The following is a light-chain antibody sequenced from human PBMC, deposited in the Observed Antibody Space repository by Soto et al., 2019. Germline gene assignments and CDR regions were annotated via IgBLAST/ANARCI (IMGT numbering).Light chain of an antibody. J-gene: IGLJ2*01. V-gene: IGLV6-57*02. Sequence: NFMLTQPHSVSESPGKTVTISCTGSSGSIATNYVQWYQQRPGSAPTTVIYEDTQRPSGVPDRFSGSIDSSSNSGSLTLSGLKTEDEADYYCQSYDGSNPDVVFGGGTKLTVL. CDR2: EDT. CDR1: SGSIATNY. CDR3: QSYDGSNPDVV.